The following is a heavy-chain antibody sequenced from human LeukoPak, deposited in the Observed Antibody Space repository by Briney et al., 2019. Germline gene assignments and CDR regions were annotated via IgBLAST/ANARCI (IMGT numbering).Heavy chain of an antibody. Sequence: ASVKVSCKASGYIFSNYGINWVRQAPGQGLEWMGWISTYNGNTDYAQIFQGRVTMTTDTSTSTAYMELRSLRSDDTALYYCATDRGLDSSSFLGYWGQGTLVTVSS. CDR3: ATDRGLDSSSFLGY. J-gene: IGHJ4*02. D-gene: IGHD3-22*01. CDR2: ISTYNGNT. V-gene: IGHV1-18*01. CDR1: GYIFSNYG.